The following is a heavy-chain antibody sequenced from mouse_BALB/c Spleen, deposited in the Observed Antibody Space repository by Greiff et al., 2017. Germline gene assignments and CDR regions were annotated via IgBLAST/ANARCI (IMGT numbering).Heavy chain of an antibody. Sequence: QVQLKQPGAELVKPGASVKLSCKASGYTFTSYYMYWVKQRPGQGLVWIGGINPSNGGTNFNEKFKSKATLTVDKSSSTAYMQLSSLTSEDSAVYYCTRDNWYFDVWGAGTTVTVSS. CDR1: GYTFTSYY. CDR2: INPSNGGT. V-gene: IGHV1S81*02. J-gene: IGHJ1*01. CDR3: TRDNWYFDV.